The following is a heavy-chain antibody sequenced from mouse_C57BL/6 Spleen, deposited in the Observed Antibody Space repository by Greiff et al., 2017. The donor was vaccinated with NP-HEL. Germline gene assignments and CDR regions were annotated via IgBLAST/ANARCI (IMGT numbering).Heavy chain of an antibody. CDR2: IDPSDSYT. D-gene: IGHD1-1*01. V-gene: IGHV1-59*01. CDR3: ARGGYGSSFDY. Sequence: VQLQQPGAELVRPGTSVKLSCKASGYTFTSYWMHWVKQRPGQGLEWIGVIDPSDSYTNYNQKFKGKATLTVDTSSSTAYMQLSSLTSEDSAVYYCARGGYGSSFDYWGQGTTLTVSS. J-gene: IGHJ2*01. CDR1: GYTFTSYW.